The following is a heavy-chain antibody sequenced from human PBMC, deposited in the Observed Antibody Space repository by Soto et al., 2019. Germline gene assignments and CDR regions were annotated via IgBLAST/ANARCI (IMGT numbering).Heavy chain of an antibody. D-gene: IGHD2-21*02. J-gene: IGHJ5*02. Sequence: PSETLSLTCTVSVASIRSTDYYWSWILQAPGKGLEWIGYVYYTGSTYYNPSLMSRLTISVDTSKNQFSLKLTSVTAAETAVYYCVRTAREGAVAPHWFDRWGQGTQVTVSS. CDR3: VRTAREGAVAPHWFDR. CDR2: VYYTGST. V-gene: IGHV4-30-4*01. CDR1: VASIRSTDYY.